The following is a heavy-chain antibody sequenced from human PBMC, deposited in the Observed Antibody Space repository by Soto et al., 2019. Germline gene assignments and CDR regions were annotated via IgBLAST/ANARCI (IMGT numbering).Heavy chain of an antibody. V-gene: IGHV3-7*04. D-gene: IGHD2-2*01. CDR3: AKDQLPYYYYYYYMDV. CDR1: GFTFSSYW. CDR2: IKQDGSEK. J-gene: IGHJ6*03. Sequence: GGSLRLSCAASGFTFSSYWMSWVRQAPGKGLEWVANIKQDGSEKYYVDSVKGRFTISRDNAKNSLYLQMNSLRAEDTAVYYCAKDQLPYYYYYYYMDVWGKGTTVTVSS.